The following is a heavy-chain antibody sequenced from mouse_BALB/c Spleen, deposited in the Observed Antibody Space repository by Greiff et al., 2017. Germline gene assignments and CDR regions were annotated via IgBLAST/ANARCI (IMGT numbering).Heavy chain of an antibody. V-gene: IGHV1S127*01. CDR1: GYTFTSYW. CDR3: TREKNDPWFAY. J-gene: IGHJ3*01. Sequence: QVKLQQPGAELVKPGASVKMSCKASGYTFTSYWMHWVKQRPGQGLEWIGGIDPSDSYTSYNQKFKGKATLTVDTSSSTAYMQLSSLTSEDSAVYYCTREKNDPWFAYWGQGTLVTVSA. CDR2: IDPSDSYT. D-gene: IGHD2-3*01.